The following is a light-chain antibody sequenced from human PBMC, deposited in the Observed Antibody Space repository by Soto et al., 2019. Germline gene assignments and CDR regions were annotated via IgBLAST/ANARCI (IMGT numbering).Light chain of an antibody. CDR1: QSVLYSSNNKNY. V-gene: IGKV4-1*01. J-gene: IGKJ1*01. CDR3: QQYYRRRT. Sequence: DIVMTQSPDSLAVSLGERATINGKSSQSVLYSSNNKNYLTWYQQKPGQPPKLLIYWASTREAVVPDRFTGSGSGKDFALTISGLQAKAVAVYYCQQYYRRRTFGHGTKVHIK. CDR2: WAS.